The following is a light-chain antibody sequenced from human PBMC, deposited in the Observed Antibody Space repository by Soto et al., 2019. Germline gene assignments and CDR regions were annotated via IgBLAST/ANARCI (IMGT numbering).Light chain of an antibody. CDR3: SSYKFSTTLRV. CDR1: TNDIGVYNY. Sequence: QSALTQPDSVSGSPGQSITFSCTGTTNDIGVYNYVSWFQQHPGKAPKLIIYEVTNRPSGISARVSGSKSGNTDSLTISDLQAEDEADYYCSSYKFSTTLRVFGGGTKLTVL. J-gene: IGLJ3*02. V-gene: IGLV2-14*01. CDR2: EVT.